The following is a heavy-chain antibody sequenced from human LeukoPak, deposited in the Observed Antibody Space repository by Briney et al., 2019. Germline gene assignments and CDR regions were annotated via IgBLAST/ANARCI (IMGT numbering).Heavy chain of an antibody. CDR3: ARDRVVAAAGTVY. CDR2: IKHDGSEK. CDR1: GFTFSSYW. V-gene: IGHV3-7*01. J-gene: IGHJ4*02. D-gene: IGHD6-13*01. Sequence: GGSLRLSCAASGFTFSSYWMSWVRQAPGKGLEWVANIKHDGSEKYYVDSVKGRFTISRDNAKNSLYLQMNSLRAEDTAVYYCARDRVVAAAGTVYWGQGTLVTVSS.